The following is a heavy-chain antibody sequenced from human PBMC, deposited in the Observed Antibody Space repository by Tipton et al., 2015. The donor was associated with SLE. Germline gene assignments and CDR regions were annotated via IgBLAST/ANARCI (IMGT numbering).Heavy chain of an antibody. V-gene: IGHV4-34*01. CDR2: INHSGST. D-gene: IGHD6-13*01. CDR1: GGSFSGYY. J-gene: IGHJ3*02. Sequence: TLSLTCAVYGGSFSGYYWSWIRQSPGKGLEWIGEINHSGSTNYNPSLKSRVTISVDTSKNQFSLKLSSVTAADTAVYYCATCQQDDAFDIWGQGTMVTVSS. CDR3: ATCQQDDAFDI.